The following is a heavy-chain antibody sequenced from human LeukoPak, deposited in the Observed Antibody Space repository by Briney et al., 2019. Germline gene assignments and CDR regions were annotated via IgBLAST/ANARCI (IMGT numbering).Heavy chain of an antibody. CDR1: GYTFTSYG. D-gene: IGHD3-3*01. V-gene: IGHV1-3*01. CDR2: INGGNGDA. CDR3: ARGEIFGVVIAYYFDY. J-gene: IGHJ4*02. Sequence: GASVKVSCKTSGYTFTSYGMHWVRQAPGQRLEWMGWINGGNGDAKYSQKFQGRVTIIRDTSASTAYMELSSLRSEDTAVYYCARGEIFGVVIAYYFDYWGQGTLVTVSS.